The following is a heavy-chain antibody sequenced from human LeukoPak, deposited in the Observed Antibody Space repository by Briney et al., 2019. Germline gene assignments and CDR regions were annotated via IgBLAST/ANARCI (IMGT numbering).Heavy chain of an antibody. CDR3: ARGQGSSIAAAAFLRFRGYYFDY. Sequence: SETLSLTCTVSGGSISSSSYYWGWIRQPPGKGLEWIGSIYYSGSTYYNPSLKSRVTISVDTSKNQFSLKLSSVTAADTAVYYCARGQGSSIAAAAFLRFRGYYFDYWGQGTLVTVSS. CDR1: GGSISSSSYY. V-gene: IGHV4-39*01. CDR2: IYYSGST. D-gene: IGHD6-13*01. J-gene: IGHJ4*02.